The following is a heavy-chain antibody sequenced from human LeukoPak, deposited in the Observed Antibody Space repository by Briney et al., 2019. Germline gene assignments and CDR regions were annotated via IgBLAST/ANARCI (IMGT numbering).Heavy chain of an antibody. Sequence: ASVKVSCKASGYTFTGYYMHWVRQAPGQGLEWMGWINPNSGGTNYAQKFQGRVTMTRDTSISTAYMELSRLRSDDTAVYYCARDFMVRGLTFWFDPWGQGTLVTVSS. CDR2: INPNSGGT. J-gene: IGHJ5*02. V-gene: IGHV1-2*02. CDR3: ARDFMVRGLTFWFDP. CDR1: GYTFTGYY. D-gene: IGHD3-10*01.